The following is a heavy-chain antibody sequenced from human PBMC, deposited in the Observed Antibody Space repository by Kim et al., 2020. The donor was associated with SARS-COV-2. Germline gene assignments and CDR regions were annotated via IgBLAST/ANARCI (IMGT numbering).Heavy chain of an antibody. CDR1: GYTFTGYY. Sequence: ASVKVSCKASGYTFTGYYMHWVRQAPGQGLEWMGWINPNSGGTNYAQKFQGRVTMTRDTSISTAYMELSRLRSDDTAVYYCARETYYYGSGSYYKGHGWFDPWGQGTLVTVSS. J-gene: IGHJ5*02. D-gene: IGHD3-10*01. V-gene: IGHV1-2*02. CDR3: ARETYYYGSGSYYKGHGWFDP. CDR2: INPNSGGT.